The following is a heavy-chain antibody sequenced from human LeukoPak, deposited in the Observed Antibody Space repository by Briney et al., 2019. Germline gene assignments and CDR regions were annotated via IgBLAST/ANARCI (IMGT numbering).Heavy chain of an antibody. V-gene: IGHV4-59*01. D-gene: IGHD6-19*01. CDR1: GGSISSFY. CDR2: IYYSGST. CDR3: ASSVTVAGYNDAFDI. J-gene: IGHJ3*02. Sequence: PSETLSLTCTVSGGSISSFYWSWIRQPPGKGLEWIGYIYYSGSTNYNPSLKSRVTISVDTSKNQFSLKLSSVTAADTAVYYCASSVTVAGYNDAFDIWGQGTMVTVSS.